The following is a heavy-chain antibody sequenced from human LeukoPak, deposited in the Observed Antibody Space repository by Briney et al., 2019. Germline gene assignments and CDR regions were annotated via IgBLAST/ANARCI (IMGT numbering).Heavy chain of an antibody. CDR1: GFTFSSYA. J-gene: IGHJ4*02. V-gene: IGHV3-30-3*01. D-gene: IGHD3-10*01. CDR3: ARDRPGESSLDY. CDR2: ISYDGSNK. Sequence: PGGSLRLSCAASGFTFSSYAMHWVRQAPGKGLEWVAVISYDGSNKYYADSVKGRFTISRDNSKNTLYLQMNSLRAEDTAVYYCARDRPGESSLDYWGQGILVTVSS.